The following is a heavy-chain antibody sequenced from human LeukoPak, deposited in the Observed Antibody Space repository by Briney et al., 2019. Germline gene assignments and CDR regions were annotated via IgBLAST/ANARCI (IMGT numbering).Heavy chain of an antibody. D-gene: IGHD3-16*02. CDR2: ISYDGSDK. J-gene: IGHJ4*02. V-gene: IGHV3-30*18. CDR3: AKGYTDFDY. CDR1: GFTFSNYG. Sequence: GGSLRLSCAASGFTFSNYGFHWVRQTPGKGLEWVAVISYDGSDKYYADSVKGRFTISRDNSKNTLYLQMNSLRAEDTAVYYCAKGYTDFDYWGQGTLVTVSS.